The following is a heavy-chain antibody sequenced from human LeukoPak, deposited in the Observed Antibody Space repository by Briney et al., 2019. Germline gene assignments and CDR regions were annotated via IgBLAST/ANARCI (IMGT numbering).Heavy chain of an antibody. CDR1: GFTVSSNY. CDR2: IYSGGST. D-gene: IGHD7-27*01. V-gene: IGHV3-66*02. J-gene: IGHJ6*03. CDR3: AKDGNWGFYYYYYYMDV. Sequence: GGSLRLSCAASGFTVSSNYMSWVRQAPGKGLEWVSVIYSGGSTYYADSVKGRFTISRDNSKNTLYLQMNSLRAEDTAVYYCAKDGNWGFYYYYYYMDVWGKGTTVTVSS.